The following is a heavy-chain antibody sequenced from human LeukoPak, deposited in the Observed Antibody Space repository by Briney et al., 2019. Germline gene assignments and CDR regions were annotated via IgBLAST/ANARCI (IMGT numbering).Heavy chain of an antibody. V-gene: IGHV3-30-3*01. CDR3: ARGWTYLMGPAY. CDR2: ISNEGSNK. D-gene: IGHD1-7*01. CDR1: GFTLSGFA. Sequence: PGGSLRLSCAVSGFTLSGFATHWVRHPPVKGREWVAVISNEGSNKFYADSVKGRFTISRDNSKNTLFLQMNSLRAEDTAVYYCARGWTYLMGPAYWGQGTLVTVSS. J-gene: IGHJ4*02.